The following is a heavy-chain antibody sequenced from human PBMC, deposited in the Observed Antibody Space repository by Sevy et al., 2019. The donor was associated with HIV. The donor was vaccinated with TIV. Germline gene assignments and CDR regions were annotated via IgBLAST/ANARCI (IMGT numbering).Heavy chain of an antibody. J-gene: IGHJ4*02. CDR3: AGPTLTYSSGWSYYDS. CDR1: GASISSSGYY. CDR2: INYSGST. V-gene: IGHV4-39*01. D-gene: IGHD6-19*01. Sequence: SETLSLTCTVSGASISSSGYYWGLIRQPPGKGLEWIASINYSGSTFYNPSLKSRVTISSDTSKNQFSLKLNSVTAADTAIYYCAGPTLTYSSGWSYYDSWGQGTVVTVSS.